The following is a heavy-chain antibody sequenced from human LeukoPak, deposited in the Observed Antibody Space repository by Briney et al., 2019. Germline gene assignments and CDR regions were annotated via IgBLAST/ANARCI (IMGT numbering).Heavy chain of an antibody. CDR2: IKQDGSEK. V-gene: IGHV3-7*01. D-gene: IGHD2-21*02. CDR3: ARDFRHCGGDCYSERHYYFDF. CDR1: GFTFSSYW. Sequence: GGSLRLSCAASGFTFSSYWMSWVRQAPGKGLEWVANIKQDGSEKYYVDSVKGRFTISRDNAKNSLYLQMNSLRAEDTAVYYCARDFRHCGGDCYSERHYYFDFWGQGTLVTVSS. J-gene: IGHJ4*02.